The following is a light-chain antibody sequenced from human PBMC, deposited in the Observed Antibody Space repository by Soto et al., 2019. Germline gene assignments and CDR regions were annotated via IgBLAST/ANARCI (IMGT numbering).Light chain of an antibody. V-gene: IGKV3-20*01. CDR3: QQYGSSPPT. CDR2: GAS. Sequence: EIVLTQSPGTLSLSPGERATLSCRASQSVSSSYLAWYQQKPGQAPRLLIYGASSRATGIPDRFGGSGSGTEFTLTISRLESEDFAVYYCQQYGSSPPTFGQGTKLEIK. J-gene: IGKJ2*01. CDR1: QSVSSSY.